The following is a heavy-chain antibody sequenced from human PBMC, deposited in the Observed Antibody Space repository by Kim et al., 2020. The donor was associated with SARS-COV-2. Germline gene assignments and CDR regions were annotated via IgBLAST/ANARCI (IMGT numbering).Heavy chain of an antibody. Sequence: NYAQKFQGRVTITADKSTSTAYMELSSLRSEDTAVYYCARGVPPVDAFDIWGQGTMVTVSS. J-gene: IGHJ3*02. V-gene: IGHV1-69*04. CDR3: ARGVPPVDAFDI. D-gene: IGHD2-2*01.